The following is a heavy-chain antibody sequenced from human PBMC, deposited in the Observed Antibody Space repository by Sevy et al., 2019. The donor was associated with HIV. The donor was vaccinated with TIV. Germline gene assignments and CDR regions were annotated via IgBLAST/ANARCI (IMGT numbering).Heavy chain of an antibody. V-gene: IGHV1-58*01. J-gene: IGHJ3*02. D-gene: IGHD3-22*01. CDR2: IVVGSGNT. CDR3: ATYHYDSSGYLNDAFDI. Sequence: ASVKVSCKASGFTFSSSAVQWVRQARGQRLEWIGWIVVGSGNTNYAQKFQERVTITRDMSTSTAYMELSSLRSEDTAVYYWATYHYDSSGYLNDAFDIWGQGTMVTVSS. CDR1: GFTFSSSA.